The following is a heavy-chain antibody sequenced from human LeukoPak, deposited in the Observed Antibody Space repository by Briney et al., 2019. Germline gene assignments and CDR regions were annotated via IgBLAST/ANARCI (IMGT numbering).Heavy chain of an antibody. V-gene: IGHV3-23*01. CDR2: ISGSGGNT. D-gene: IGHD4-17*01. J-gene: IGHJ4*02. CDR3: ASRDYGENF. Sequence: GGSLRLSCAASGFTFSNYAMSWVRQAPGKGLEWVSAISGSGGNTYYADSVKGRFTISRGNSKNTLYLHMSSLRAEDTAVYYCASRDYGENFWGQGTLVTVSS. CDR1: GFTFSNYA.